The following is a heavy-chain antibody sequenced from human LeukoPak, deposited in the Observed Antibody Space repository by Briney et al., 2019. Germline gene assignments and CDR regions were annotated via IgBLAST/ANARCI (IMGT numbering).Heavy chain of an antibody. D-gene: IGHD3-10*01. V-gene: IGHV1-2*02. Sequence: GASVKVSCKASGYTFTSYGISWVRQAPGQGLEWIGWINPNSGDTNYAQKFQDRVTVTRDTSISTAYIELNFLRSDDTAVFYCARGDYYGSPKVVAAWGQGTLVTVSS. CDR1: GYTFTSYG. CDR2: INPNSGDT. CDR3: ARGDYYGSPKVVAA. J-gene: IGHJ5*02.